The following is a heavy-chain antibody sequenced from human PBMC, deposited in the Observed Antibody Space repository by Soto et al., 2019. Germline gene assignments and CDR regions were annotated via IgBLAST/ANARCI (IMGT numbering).Heavy chain of an antibody. J-gene: IGHJ4*02. V-gene: IGHV4-4*02. CDR1: GGSISSPNW. D-gene: IGHD2-2*01. CDR2: IYHSGGT. Sequence: QVQLQESGPGLVKPSGTLSLTCAVSGGSISSPNWWSWVRQPPGKGLEWIGEIYHSGGTNYNPSLTRRVTISVDKSKKQSSLRLSSVTAADTAMYYCARAHVILPYSDYWGQGTLVTVSS. CDR3: ARAHVILPYSDY.